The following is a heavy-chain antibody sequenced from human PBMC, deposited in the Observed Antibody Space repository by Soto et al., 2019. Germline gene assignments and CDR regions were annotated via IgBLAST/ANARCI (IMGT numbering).Heavy chain of an antibody. Sequence: GASVKVSCKASGYTFTSYGISWVRQAPGQGLEWMGWISAYNGNTNYAQKLQGRVTMTTDTSTSTAYMELRSLRSDDTAVYYCARDCAEWLLFNYSGMDVWGQGTTVTVSS. J-gene: IGHJ6*02. CDR1: GYTFTSYG. CDR2: ISAYNGNT. CDR3: ARDCAEWLLFNYSGMDV. V-gene: IGHV1-18*01. D-gene: IGHD3-9*01.